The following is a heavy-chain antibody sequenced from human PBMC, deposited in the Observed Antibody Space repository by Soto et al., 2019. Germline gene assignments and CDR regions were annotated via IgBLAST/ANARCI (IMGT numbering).Heavy chain of an antibody. D-gene: IGHD1-26*01. CDR1: GGSITNSNW. Sequence: QVQLQASGPSLVKPSGTLSLTCTVSGGSITNSNWWSWVRLPPATGLEWIGDIYHAGSTKYNPSLERRVTMSVDTSNNQFALTLTSVTAADTAVYFCARGPPIVGNTTPLDSWGQGTLVTVS. CDR3: ARGPPIVGNTTPLDS. CDR2: IYHAGST. V-gene: IGHV4-4*02. J-gene: IGHJ4*02.